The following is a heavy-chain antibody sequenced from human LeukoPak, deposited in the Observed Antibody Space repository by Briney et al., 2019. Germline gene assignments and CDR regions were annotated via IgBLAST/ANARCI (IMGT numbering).Heavy chain of an antibody. J-gene: IGHJ4*02. D-gene: IGHD3-22*01. CDR3: ARGGSGYCYDY. CDR2: IYHSGST. V-gene: IGHV4-30-2*01. CDR1: GGSISSGGYY. Sequence: SETLSLTCAVSGGSISSGGYYWSWIRQPPGKGLEWIGYIYHSGSTYYNPSLKSRVTISVDTSKNQFSLKLSSVTAADTAVYYCARGGSGYCYDYWGQGTLVTVSS.